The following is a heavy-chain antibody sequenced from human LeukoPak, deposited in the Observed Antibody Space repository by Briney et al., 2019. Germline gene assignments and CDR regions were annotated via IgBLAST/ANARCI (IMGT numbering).Heavy chain of an antibody. Sequence: SETLSLTCTVSGGSISSSSYYWGWIRQPPGKGLEWIGSIYHSGSTYYNPSLKSRVTISVDTSKNQFSLKLSSVSAADTAVYYCAREQWQLLLFDYWGQGTLVTVSS. CDR1: GGSISSSSYY. CDR2: IYHSGST. CDR3: AREQWQLLLFDY. J-gene: IGHJ4*02. D-gene: IGHD1-26*01. V-gene: IGHV4-39*07.